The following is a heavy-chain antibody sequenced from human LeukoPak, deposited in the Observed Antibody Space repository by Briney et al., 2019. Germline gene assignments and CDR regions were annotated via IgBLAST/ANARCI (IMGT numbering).Heavy chain of an antibody. J-gene: IGHJ6*04. CDR1: GNTFTSYG. CDR2: ISAHNGNT. D-gene: IGHD5-18*01. CDR3: ARAIRGYSYGDWYYYGMDV. V-gene: IGHV1-18*04. Sequence: ASVNVPCMASGNTFTSYGISWVRQAPGQGLEWMGWISAHNGNTNYAQKLQGRVTMTTDTSTSTAYMELRSLRSDDTAVYYCARAIRGYSYGDWYYYGMDVWGKGTTVTVSS.